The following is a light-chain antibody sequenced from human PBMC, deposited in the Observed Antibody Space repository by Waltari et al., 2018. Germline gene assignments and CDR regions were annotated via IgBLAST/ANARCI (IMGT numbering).Light chain of an antibody. Sequence: DAVMTQSPLSLPVTLGHTASISCRSSQSLVHSDGNTYLNWIHQRPGQSPRRLIYKVSSRDSGVPDRFNGSGSGTDFTLKISRVEAEDVGVYFCMQGTHWPWTFGQGTKWKSN. CDR2: KVS. J-gene: IGKJ1*01. CDR1: QSLVHSDGNTY. V-gene: IGKV2-30*02. CDR3: MQGTHWPWT.